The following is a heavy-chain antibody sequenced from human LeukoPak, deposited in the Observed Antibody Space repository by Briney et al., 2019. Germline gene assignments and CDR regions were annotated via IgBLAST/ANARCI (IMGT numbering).Heavy chain of an antibody. D-gene: IGHD3-22*01. CDR3: ARAASYYDSSGMDY. J-gene: IGHJ4*02. V-gene: IGHV4-30-4*01. CDR1: GGSISSGDYY. CDR2: IYYSGST. Sequence: SETLSLTCTVSGGSISSGDYYWSWIRQPPGKGLEWIGYIYYSGSTYYNPSLKSRVTISVDTSKNQFSLKLSSVTAADTAVYYCARAASYYDSSGMDYWGQGTLVTVSS.